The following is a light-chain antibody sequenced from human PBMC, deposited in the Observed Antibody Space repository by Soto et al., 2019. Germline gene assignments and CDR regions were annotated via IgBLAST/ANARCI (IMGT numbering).Light chain of an antibody. CDR1: QSVSSSS. V-gene: IGKV3-20*01. J-gene: IGKJ2*01. CDR2: RAS. CDR3: QRYDSSPLMYT. Sequence: EIVLTQSPGTLSLSPGERATLSCRASQSVSSSSLAWYQQKPGQAPRLLIYRASSRATGIPDRFSGSGSGTDFTLTISRPEPEDFAGYYCQRYDSSPLMYTFGQGTKVEIK.